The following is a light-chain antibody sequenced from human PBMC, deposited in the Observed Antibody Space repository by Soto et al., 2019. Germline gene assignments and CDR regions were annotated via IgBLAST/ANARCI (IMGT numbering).Light chain of an antibody. J-gene: IGLJ1*01. V-gene: IGLV3-1*01. CDR3: RAWDSSTYV. CDR1: KLGDKY. Sequence: SYELTQPPSVSVSPGQTASITCSGDKLGDKYACWYQQKPGQSPVLVIYQDSKRPSGIPERFSGSNSGNTATLTISGTQAMDEADYYCRAWDSSTYVFGTGTKVPVL. CDR2: QDS.